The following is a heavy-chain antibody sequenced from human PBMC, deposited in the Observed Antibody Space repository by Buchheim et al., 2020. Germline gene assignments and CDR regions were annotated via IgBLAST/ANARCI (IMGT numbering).Heavy chain of an antibody. V-gene: IGHV4-31*03. J-gene: IGHJ5*02. CDR2: INHSGST. D-gene: IGHD2-2*03. CDR1: GGSISSGGYY. Sequence: QVQLQESGPGLVKPSQTLSLTCTVSGGSISSGGYYWSWIRQPPGKGLEWIGEINHSGSTNYNPSLKSRVTISVDTSKNQFSLKLSSVTAADTAVYYCARVVDIVVVPAARRRPWFDPWGQGTL. CDR3: ARVVDIVVVPAARRRPWFDP.